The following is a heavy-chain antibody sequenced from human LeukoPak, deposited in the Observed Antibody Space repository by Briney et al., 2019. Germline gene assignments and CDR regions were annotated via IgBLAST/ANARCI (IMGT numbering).Heavy chain of an antibody. D-gene: IGHD6-13*01. J-gene: IGHJ1*01. CDR2: IYTSGST. CDR1: GGSISSGSYY. Sequence: PSETLSLTCTVSGGSISSGSYYWSWIRQPAGKGLEWIGRIYTSGSTSYNPSLESRVTISVDTSKNQFSLKLTSVTAADTAVYYCARQDSSSWYRRRRVIQHWGQGTLVTVSS. CDR3: ARQDSSSWYRRRRVIQH. V-gene: IGHV4-61*02.